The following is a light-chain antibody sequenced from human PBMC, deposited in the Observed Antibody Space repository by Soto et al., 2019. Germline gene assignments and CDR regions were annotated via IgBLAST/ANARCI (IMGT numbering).Light chain of an antibody. Sequence: EIVLTQSPATLSVSPGEKGTLSCRASQSIDDYVIWYPQRPGQAPRVLMHGSSTRAAGVPARFSGSGSGTEFTLTISSLESEHSGIYYCEHYHRWPPFTFGPGTKVQI. CDR3: EHYHRWPPFT. V-gene: IGKV3-15*01. CDR1: QSIDDY. CDR2: GSS. J-gene: IGKJ3*01.